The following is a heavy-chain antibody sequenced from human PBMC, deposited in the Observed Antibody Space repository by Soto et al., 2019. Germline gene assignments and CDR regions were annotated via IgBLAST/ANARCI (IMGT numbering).Heavy chain of an antibody. Sequence: SVKVSCEASGGTFSSYAISWVRQAPGQGLEWMGGIIPIFGTANYAQKFQGRVTITADESTSTAYMELSSLRSEDTAVYYCARRTYDSSGTNWFDPWGQGTLVTVSS. CDR3: ARRTYDSSGTNWFDP. D-gene: IGHD3-22*01. CDR1: GGTFSSYA. J-gene: IGHJ5*02. CDR2: IIPIFGTA. V-gene: IGHV1-69*13.